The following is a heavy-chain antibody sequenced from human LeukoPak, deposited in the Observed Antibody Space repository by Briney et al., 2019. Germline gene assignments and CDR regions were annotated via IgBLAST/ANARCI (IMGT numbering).Heavy chain of an antibody. V-gene: IGHV4-59*08. CDR2: IYYSGTT. Sequence: PSETLSLTCSVSGGSISGFYWSWIRQPPGRGLEWIAYIYYSGTTKYKPSLQSRVTISVDTSNNQFSLKLSSVTAADTAVYYCARHGGSYFPYWGQGTLVTVSS. CDR3: ARHGGSYFPY. J-gene: IGHJ4*02. D-gene: IGHD1-26*01. CDR1: GGSISGFY.